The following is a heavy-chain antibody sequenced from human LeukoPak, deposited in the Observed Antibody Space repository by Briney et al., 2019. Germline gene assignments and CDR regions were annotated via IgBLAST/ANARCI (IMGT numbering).Heavy chain of an antibody. Sequence: PGGSLRLSCAASGFIFSPYAMSWVRQAPGKGLEWVSSISGDDGRTYYADSVKGRFTISRDNSKNTLYLQMNSLRAEDTAVYYCAKSDPYDSSGYYRSYYFDYWGQGTLVTVSP. CDR1: GFIFSPYA. CDR3: AKSDPYDSSGYYRSYYFDY. V-gene: IGHV3-23*01. D-gene: IGHD3-22*01. CDR2: ISGDDGRT. J-gene: IGHJ4*02.